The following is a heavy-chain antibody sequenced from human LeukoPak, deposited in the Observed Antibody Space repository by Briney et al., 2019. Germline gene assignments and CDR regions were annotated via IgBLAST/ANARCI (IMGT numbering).Heavy chain of an antibody. D-gene: IGHD1-14*01. J-gene: IGHJ4*02. CDR1: GFTFSSDG. CDR2: ISYDGSNK. CDR3: TKGSGKNLGDY. V-gene: IGHV3-30*18. Sequence: GGSLRLSCAASGFTFSSDGMHWVRQPPGKGMGWVAVISYDGSNKYYADSVKGRFTISRDNSKNTLYLQMNSLRAEDTAAYYCTKGSGKNLGDYWGQRTLVTVSS.